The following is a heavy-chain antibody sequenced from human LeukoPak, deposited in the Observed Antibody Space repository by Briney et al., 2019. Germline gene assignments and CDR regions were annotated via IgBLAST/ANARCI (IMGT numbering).Heavy chain of an antibody. V-gene: IGHV1-18*01. CDR3: AREVVVVPAARAFDI. D-gene: IGHD2-2*01. J-gene: IGHJ3*02. CDR2: INAYNGDT. CDR1: NYTFTSYG. Sequence: ASVKVSCKASNYTFTSYGISWVRQAPGQGLEWMAWINAYNGDTNYAQKLQGRVTLTTETSTSTAYMELRSLRSEDTAVYYCAREVVVVPAARAFDIWGQGTMVTVSS.